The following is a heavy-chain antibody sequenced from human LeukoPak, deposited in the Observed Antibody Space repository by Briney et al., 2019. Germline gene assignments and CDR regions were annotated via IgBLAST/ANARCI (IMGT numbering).Heavy chain of an antibody. CDR1: GFTFSSYA. D-gene: IGHD3-3*01. Sequence: QPGGSLRLSCAASGFTFSSYAIHWVRQAPGKGLEWVAVISYDGSNKYYADSVQGRFTISRDNSKNTLYLQINSLRAEDTAVYYCARDLSPYYDFWSGFGYWGQGTLVTVSS. CDR3: ARDLSPYYDFWSGFGY. CDR2: ISYDGSNK. J-gene: IGHJ4*02. V-gene: IGHV3-30*04.